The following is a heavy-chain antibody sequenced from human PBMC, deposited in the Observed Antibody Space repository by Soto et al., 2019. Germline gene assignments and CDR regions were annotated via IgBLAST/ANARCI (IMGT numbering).Heavy chain of an antibody. CDR2: IKPDGSGT. CDR3: ARDPSFGAFDI. V-gene: IGHV3-7*01. CDR1: GFTFRSSW. Sequence: EVQLVESGGGLVQPGGSLSLSCEASGFTFRSSWMSWVRQAPGKGLEWVSYIKPDGSGTYYVDSVRGRFTISRDNAKNSLYLQMNSLRAEDTALYYCARDPSFGAFDIWGQGTMVTVSA. J-gene: IGHJ3*02. D-gene: IGHD3-10*01.